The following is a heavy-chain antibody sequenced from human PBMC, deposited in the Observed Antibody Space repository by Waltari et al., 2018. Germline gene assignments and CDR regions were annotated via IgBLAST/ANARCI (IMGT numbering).Heavy chain of an antibody. Sequence: QVQLQESGPGLVKPSQTLSLTCTVSGGSISSGSYYWSWIRQPAGKGLEWIGRIYTSGSTNYNPSLKIRVTISVDTSKIQFSLKLSSVTAADTAVYYCAGTMVRGVIKSAFDIWGQGAMVTVSS. CDR3: AGTMVRGVIKSAFDI. V-gene: IGHV4-61*02. CDR1: GGSISSGSYY. CDR2: IYTSGST. J-gene: IGHJ3*02. D-gene: IGHD3-10*01.